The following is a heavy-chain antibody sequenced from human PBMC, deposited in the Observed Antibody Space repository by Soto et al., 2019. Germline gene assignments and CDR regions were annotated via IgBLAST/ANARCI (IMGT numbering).Heavy chain of an antibody. J-gene: IGHJ4*02. CDR1: GDXVSSNSAA. CDR2: TYYRSKWYN. V-gene: IGHV6-1*01. CDR3: ARALGSSGWFDY. Sequence: QXLSLTCAISGDXVSSNSAAWNWIRQSPSRGLEWLGRTYYRSKWYNDYSVYVKSRITVNPDTSKNQFSLQLNSVPPEDTALYYCARALGSSGWFDYWGQGTLGTVSS. D-gene: IGHD6-19*01.